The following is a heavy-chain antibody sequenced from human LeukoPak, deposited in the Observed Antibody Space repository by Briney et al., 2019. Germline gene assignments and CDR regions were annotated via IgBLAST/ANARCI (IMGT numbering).Heavy chain of an antibody. D-gene: IGHD6-19*01. CDR3: AKDTSPRQWLVRSSRSYAAFDY. V-gene: IGHV3-23*01. J-gene: IGHJ4*02. Sequence: GGSLSLSCAASGFTFSSYAMSWVRQAPGKGLEWVSAISGSGGSTYYADSVKGRFTNSRDNSKNTLYLQMNSLRAEDTAVYYCAKDTSPRQWLVRSSRSYAAFDYWGQGTLVTVSS. CDR1: GFTFSSYA. CDR2: ISGSGGST.